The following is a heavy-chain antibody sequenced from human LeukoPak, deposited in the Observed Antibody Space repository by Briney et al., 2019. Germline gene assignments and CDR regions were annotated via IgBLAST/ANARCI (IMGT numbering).Heavy chain of an antibody. J-gene: IGHJ4*02. CDR2: INLNRGGT. D-gene: IGHD2-2*01. Sequence: ASVTVSHKASGYTFTGYFMHWVRQAPAQGLEWMGRINLNRGGTNYAQKFQGRGTMTTDTSTSTAYMELRSLRSDDTAVYYCASSPIVVVPAAMGEFDYWGQGTLVTVSS. CDR1: GYTFTGYF. CDR3: ASSPIVVVPAAMGEFDY. V-gene: IGHV1-2*06.